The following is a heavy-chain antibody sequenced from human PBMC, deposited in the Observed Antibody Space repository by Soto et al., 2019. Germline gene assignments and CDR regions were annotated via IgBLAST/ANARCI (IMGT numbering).Heavy chain of an antibody. J-gene: IGHJ4*02. CDR2: ISGSGGST. CDR1: GFTFSSYA. D-gene: IGHD3-22*01. CDR3: AKDRSYYYDSSGYYESY. V-gene: IGHV3-23*01. Sequence: PGGSLRLSCAASGFTFSSYAMSWVRQAPGKGLEWVSAISGSGGSTYYADSVKGRFTISRDNSKNTLYLQMNSLRAEDTAVYYCAKDRSYYYDSSGYYESYWGQGTLVTVSS.